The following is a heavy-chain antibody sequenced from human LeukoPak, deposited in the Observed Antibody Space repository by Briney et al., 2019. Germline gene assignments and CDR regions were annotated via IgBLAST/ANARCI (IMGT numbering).Heavy chain of an antibody. J-gene: IGHJ6*03. CDR3: ASLNSSGHYYYYMDV. CDR1: GGSISSGSYY. D-gene: IGHD6-19*01. V-gene: IGHV4-61*01. CDR2: IYYSGST. Sequence: ASQTLSLTCTVSGGSISSGSYYWSWIRQPPGKGLEWIGYIYYSGSTNYNPSLKSRVTISVDTSKNQFSLKLSSVTAADTAVYYCASLNSSGHYYYYMDVWGKGTTVTVSS.